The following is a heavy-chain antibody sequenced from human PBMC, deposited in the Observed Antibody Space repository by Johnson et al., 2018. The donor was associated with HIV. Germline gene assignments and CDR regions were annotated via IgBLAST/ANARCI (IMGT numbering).Heavy chain of an antibody. D-gene: IGHD3-10*01. CDR2: IRYDESNE. V-gene: IGHV3-30*02. CDR3: AKDQWSSSYYGSANDAFDI. CDR1: GFTFSNYG. J-gene: IGHJ3*02. Sequence: QVRLVESGGGVVQPGGSLRLSCAASGFTFSNYGMYWVRQAPGKGLEWVAFIRYDESNEYYADSVKGRFTISRDNSKNTLYLQMNSLRVEDTAVYYCAKDQWSSSYYGSANDAFDIWGQGTMVTVSS.